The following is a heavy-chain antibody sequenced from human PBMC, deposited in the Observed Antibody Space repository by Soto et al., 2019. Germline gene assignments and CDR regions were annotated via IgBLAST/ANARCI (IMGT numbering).Heavy chain of an antibody. V-gene: IGHV3-11*01. D-gene: IGHD6-13*01. CDR2: ISSSGSTI. CDR3: ASPYSSSWYRSDWFDP. Sequence: GVLRLSCAASGFTFSDYYMSWIRQAPGKGLEWVSYISSSGSTIYYADSVKGRFTISRDNAKNSLYLQMNSLRAEDTAVYYCASPYSSSWYRSDWFDPWGQGTLVTVSS. CDR1: GFTFSDYY. J-gene: IGHJ5*02.